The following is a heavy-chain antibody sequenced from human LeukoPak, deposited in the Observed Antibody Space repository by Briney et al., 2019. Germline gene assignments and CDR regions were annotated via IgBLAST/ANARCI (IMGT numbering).Heavy chain of an antibody. CDR2: IQYNGTNK. CDR1: GFIFSNYG. Sequence: GRSLRLSCEASGFIFSNYGMHWVRQAPGKGLEWVAFIQYNGTNKDYADSVKGRFTISRDNAKNSLYLQMNSLRAEDTAVYYCARLEWLGRRDFDYWGQGTLVTVSS. J-gene: IGHJ4*02. D-gene: IGHD3-3*01. CDR3: ARLEWLGRRDFDY. V-gene: IGHV3-30*12.